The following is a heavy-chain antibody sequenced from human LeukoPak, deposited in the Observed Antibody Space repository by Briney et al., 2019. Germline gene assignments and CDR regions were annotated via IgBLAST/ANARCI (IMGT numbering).Heavy chain of an antibody. Sequence: GGSLRLSCAVSGFTVSSNHMSWVRQAPGKGLEWVAVIYTGGGTYYADSVKGRFTISRDNSKNTLYLQMNSLGVEDTAVYYCARDPVLRYFDWLGFYGMDVWGQGTTVTVSS. CDR1: GFTVSSNH. CDR3: ARDPVLRYFDWLGFYGMDV. J-gene: IGHJ6*02. CDR2: IYTGGGT. D-gene: IGHD3-9*01. V-gene: IGHV3-53*01.